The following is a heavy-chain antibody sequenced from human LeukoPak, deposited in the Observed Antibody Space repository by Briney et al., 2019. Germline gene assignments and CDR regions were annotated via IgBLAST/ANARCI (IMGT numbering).Heavy chain of an antibody. J-gene: IGHJ4*02. CDR1: GFTFSTYA. Sequence: GGSLRLSCAASGFTFSTYAMSWVRQAPGKGLEWVSGNSASGETTYYADSVKGRFTISRDNSRNTLHLQMNSLRVEDTAVYYCAKAPVGWLRPLDCWGQGTLVTVSS. CDR3: AKAPVGWLRPLDC. D-gene: IGHD5-12*01. CDR2: NSASGETT. V-gene: IGHV3-23*01.